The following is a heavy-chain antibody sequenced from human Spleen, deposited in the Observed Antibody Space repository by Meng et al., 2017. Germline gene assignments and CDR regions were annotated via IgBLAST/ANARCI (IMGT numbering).Heavy chain of an antibody. V-gene: IGHV4-34*01. CDR3: ARGPTTMAHDFDY. J-gene: IGHJ4*02. D-gene: IGHD4-11*01. CDR1: GGFFSDYY. Sequence: QVQLQQWGGGLLKPSETLSLTCVVSGGFFSDYYWSWIRQSPGKGLEWIGEINHRGSTNYNPSLESRATISVDTSQNNLSLKLSSVTAADSAVYYCARGPTTMAHDFDYWGQGTLVTVSS. CDR2: INHRGST.